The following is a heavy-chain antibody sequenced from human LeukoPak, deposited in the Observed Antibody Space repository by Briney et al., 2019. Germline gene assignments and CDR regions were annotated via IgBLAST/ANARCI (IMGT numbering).Heavy chain of an antibody. CDR1: GFTFSSYS. CDR3: AKNDILTGPLDAFDI. J-gene: IGHJ3*02. Sequence: GGSLRLSCAASGFTFSSYSMNWVRQAPGKGLEWVSSISSSSSYIYYADSVKGRFTISRDNSKNTLYLQMNSLRAEDTAVYYCAKNDILTGPLDAFDIWGQGTMVTVSS. CDR2: ISSSSSYI. V-gene: IGHV3-21*04. D-gene: IGHD3-9*01.